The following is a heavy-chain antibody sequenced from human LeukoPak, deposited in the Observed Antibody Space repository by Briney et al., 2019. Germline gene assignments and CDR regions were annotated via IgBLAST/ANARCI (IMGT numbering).Heavy chain of an antibody. J-gene: IGHJ4*02. CDR3: AGSSPRTTVTGY. V-gene: IGHV4-59*01. CDR1: GGSISSYY. D-gene: IGHD4-17*01. Sequence: SETLSLTCTVSGGSISSYYWSWIRQPPGKGLEWIGYIYYSGSTNYNPSLKSRVTISVDTSKNQFSLKLSSVTAADTAVYYCAGSSPRTTVTGYWGQGTLVTVSS. CDR2: IYYSGST.